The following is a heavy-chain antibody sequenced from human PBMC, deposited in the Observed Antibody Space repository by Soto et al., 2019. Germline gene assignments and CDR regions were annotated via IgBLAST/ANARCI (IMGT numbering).Heavy chain of an antibody. CDR2: INHSGST. V-gene: IGHV4-34*01. CDR1: GGSFSGYY. D-gene: IGHD2-8*02. CDR3: ARDKITGLFDY. J-gene: IGHJ4*02. Sequence: SETLSLTCAVYGGSFSGYYWSWIRQPPGKGLEWIGEINHSGSTNYNPALKSRVTISVDTSKNQFSLKLTSVTAADTAVYYCARDKITGLFDYWGQGTLVTVSS.